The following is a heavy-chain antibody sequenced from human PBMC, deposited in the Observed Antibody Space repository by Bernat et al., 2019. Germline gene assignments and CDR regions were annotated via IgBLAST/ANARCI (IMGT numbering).Heavy chain of an antibody. J-gene: IGHJ4*02. CDR3: AKEMPNYYDSSGYYPPGDY. V-gene: IGHV3-11*05. CDR2: ISSSSSYT. D-gene: IGHD3-22*01. CDR1: GFTFSDYY. Sequence: QVQLVESGGGLVKPGGSLRLSCAASGFTFSDYYMSWIRQAPGKGLDWVSYISSSSSYTNYADSVKGRFTISRDNSKNTLYLQMNSLRAEDTAVYYCAKEMPNYYDSSGYYPPGDYWGQGTLVTVSS.